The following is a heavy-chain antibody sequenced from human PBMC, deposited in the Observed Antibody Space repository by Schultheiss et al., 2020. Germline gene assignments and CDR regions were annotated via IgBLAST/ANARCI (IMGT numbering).Heavy chain of an antibody. D-gene: IGHD1-26*01. J-gene: IGHJ4*02. CDR2: IYHSGST. Sequence: SETLSLTCAVYGGSFSGYHWSWIRQHPGQGLEWIGYIYHSGSTNYNPSLKSRVTISADTSKNQFSLKLSSVTAEDTAVYYCAKDPFKWELLGGAREYWGQGTLVTVSS. CDR3: AKDPFKWELLGGAREY. V-gene: IGHV4-34*01. CDR1: GGSFSGYH.